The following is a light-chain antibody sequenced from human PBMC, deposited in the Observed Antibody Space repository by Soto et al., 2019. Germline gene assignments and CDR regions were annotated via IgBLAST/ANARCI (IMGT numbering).Light chain of an antibody. CDR1: SSDVGAYNL. J-gene: IGLJ2*01. Sequence: QFALTQPASVSGSPGQSITISCTGTSSDVGAYNLVSWYQHHPGKAPKLIIYEGTKRPSGVSNRFSGSKSGNTASLTISGLQAEDEADYYCCSYAGSSTVIFGGGTKLTVL. V-gene: IGLV2-23*01. CDR2: EGT. CDR3: CSYAGSSTVI.